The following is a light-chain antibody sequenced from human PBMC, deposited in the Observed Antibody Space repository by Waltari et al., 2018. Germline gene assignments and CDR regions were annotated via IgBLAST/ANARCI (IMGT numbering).Light chain of an antibody. CDR1: QSVSSY. CDR2: AAS. Sequence: VILTQSPATLSLSPGGRATLSCRASQSVSSYLAWYQQKPGQAPRLRIYAASSRATGIPDRFSGSGSGTEFTLTISSLEPEDFAVYYCQNVGSTPYSFGQGTKVEIK. J-gene: IGKJ2*03. CDR3: QNVGSTPYS. V-gene: IGKV3-20*01.